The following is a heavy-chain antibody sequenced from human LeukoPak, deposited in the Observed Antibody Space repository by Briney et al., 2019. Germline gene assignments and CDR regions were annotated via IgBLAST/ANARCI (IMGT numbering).Heavy chain of an antibody. CDR3: VGDRNPRHSYFDL. CDR1: GFTFSSYA. J-gene: IGHJ4*02. D-gene: IGHD1-1*01. Sequence: GGSLRLSCAASGFTFSSYAMSWVRQAPGKGPEWVANMKQDASEKYYFGALNGRFTIFRDNAKNSLYLQMNTLTVEDTALYFCVGDRNPRHSYFDLWGQGTLVTVSS. CDR2: MKQDASEK. V-gene: IGHV3-7*01.